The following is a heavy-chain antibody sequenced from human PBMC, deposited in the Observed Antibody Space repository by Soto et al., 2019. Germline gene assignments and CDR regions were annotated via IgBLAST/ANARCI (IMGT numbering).Heavy chain of an antibody. CDR2: IYYSGST. Sequence: PSETLSLTCTDSGGSISSSRYFWGWIRQPPGKGLEWIGSIYYSGSTYYNPSLKSRVTVSVDTSKNQFSLKLSSVTAADTAVYYCARGPPVNSGSYLNWFDPWGQGTLVTVSS. CDR1: GGSISSSRYF. J-gene: IGHJ5*02. V-gene: IGHV4-39*01. D-gene: IGHD1-26*01. CDR3: ARGPPVNSGSYLNWFDP.